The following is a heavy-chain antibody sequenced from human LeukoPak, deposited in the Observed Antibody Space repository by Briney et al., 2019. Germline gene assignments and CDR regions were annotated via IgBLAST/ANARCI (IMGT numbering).Heavy chain of an antibody. CDR1: GFTFSDYY. D-gene: IGHD6-6*01. V-gene: IGHV3-11*01. CDR2: ISSSGSTI. CDR3: AREAAAGRDSSSKTVDY. J-gene: IGHJ4*02. Sequence: GGSLRLSCAASGFTFSDYYVSWIRQAPGKGLEWVSYISSSGSTIYYADSVKGRFTISRDNAKNSLYLQMNSLRAEDTAVYYCAREAAAGRDSSSKTVDYWGQGTLVTVSS.